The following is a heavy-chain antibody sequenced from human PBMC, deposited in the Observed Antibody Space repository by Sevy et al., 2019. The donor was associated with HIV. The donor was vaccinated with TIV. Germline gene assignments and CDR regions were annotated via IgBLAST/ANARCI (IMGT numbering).Heavy chain of an antibody. D-gene: IGHD3-10*01. V-gene: IGHV3-49*04. Sequence: GGSLRLSCTGSGFTFGDYAMSWVRQAPGKGLEWVAFLKHKAYGGTLDYAASVKGRFSISRDDSNSIAHLQMNDLKTEDTAIYYCTGRKGAQSIYDYWGQGALVTVSS. J-gene: IGHJ4*02. CDR3: TGRKGAQSIYDY. CDR1: GFTFGDYA. CDR2: LKHKAYGGTL.